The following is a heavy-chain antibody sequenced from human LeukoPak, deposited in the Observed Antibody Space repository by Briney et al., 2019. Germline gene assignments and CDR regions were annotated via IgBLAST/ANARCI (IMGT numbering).Heavy chain of an antibody. J-gene: IGHJ4*02. CDR3: ARQQQQLWYD. CDR1: GFTVSSNY. V-gene: IGHV3-53*01. D-gene: IGHD5-18*01. Sequence: EPGGSLRLSCAASGFTVSSNYMSWVRQAPGKGLEWVSVIYSGGSTFYADSVKGRFSISRDNSKNTLYLQMNSLRAEDTAVYFCARQQQQLWYDWGQGTLVTVSS. CDR2: IYSGGST.